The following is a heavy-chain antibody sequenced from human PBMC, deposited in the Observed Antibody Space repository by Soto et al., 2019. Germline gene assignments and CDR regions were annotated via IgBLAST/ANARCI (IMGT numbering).Heavy chain of an antibody. V-gene: IGHV4-59*08. CDR3: ARHISGSYSSGYFDY. J-gene: IGHJ4*02. Sequence: SETLSLTCTVSGGSLTNYYWSWIRQPPGEGLEWIGYIYDSGYASYNPSLNSRVTISMDTSKDQFSLKPSSVTAADTAVYYCARHISGSYSSGYFDYWGQGALVTVS. D-gene: IGHD3-22*01. CDR2: IYDSGYA. CDR1: GGSLTNYY.